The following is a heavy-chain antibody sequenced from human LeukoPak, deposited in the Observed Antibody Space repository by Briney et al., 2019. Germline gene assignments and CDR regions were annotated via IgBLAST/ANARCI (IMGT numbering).Heavy chain of an antibody. Sequence: PGGSLRLSCAASGFTFSSYWMSWFRQAPGKGLEWVANIKQDGSDKYYVDSVKGRFTISRDNAKNSLYLQMNSLRAEDTAVYYCAREGYRRSCDYWGQGTLVTVSS. CDR3: AREGYRRSCDY. CDR2: IKQDGSDK. CDR1: GFTFSSYW. J-gene: IGHJ4*02. D-gene: IGHD6-13*01. V-gene: IGHV3-7*01.